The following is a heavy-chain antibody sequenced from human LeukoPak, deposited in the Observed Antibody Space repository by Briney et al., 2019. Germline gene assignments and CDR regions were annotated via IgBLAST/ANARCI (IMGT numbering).Heavy chain of an antibody. Sequence: PSETLSLTCTVYGGSFSGYYWSWIRQPPGKGLEWIGEINHSGGTNYNPSLKSRVTISVDTSKNQLSLKLSSVTAADTAVYYCARHHGKYSNWGQGTLVTVSS. D-gene: IGHD1-26*01. V-gene: IGHV4-34*01. CDR2: INHSGGT. CDR3: ARHHGKYSN. J-gene: IGHJ4*02. CDR1: GGSFSGYY.